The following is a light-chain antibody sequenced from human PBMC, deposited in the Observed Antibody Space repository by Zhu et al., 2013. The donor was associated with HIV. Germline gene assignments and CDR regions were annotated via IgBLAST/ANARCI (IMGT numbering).Light chain of an antibody. CDR3: HHVNDNPA. V-gene: IGKV1D-13*01. CDR2: DAS. CDR1: QGINSA. Sequence: AIQLTQSPSSLSASVGDRVTLTCRASQGINSALAWYQWKPGKAPKLLMYDASNLQTGVPSRFTGSGSGTHFTFTISSLQPDDFATYYCHHVNDNPAFGPGTKVDFK. J-gene: IGKJ3*01.